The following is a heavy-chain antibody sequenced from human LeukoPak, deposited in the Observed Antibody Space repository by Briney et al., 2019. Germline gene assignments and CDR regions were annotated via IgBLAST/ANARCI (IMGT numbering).Heavy chain of an antibody. CDR1: GYTFTSYD. D-gene: IGHD3-3*01. J-gene: IGHJ5*02. Sequence: ASVKVSCKASGYTFTSYDINWVRQATGQGLEWMAWMNPNSGNTGYAQKFQGRVTMTRNTSISTAYMELSSLRSEDTAVYYCARRGMYDFWSGYFRGRSWFDPWGQGTLVTVSS. CDR3: ARRGMYDFWSGYFRGRSWFDP. V-gene: IGHV1-8*01. CDR2: MNPNSGNT.